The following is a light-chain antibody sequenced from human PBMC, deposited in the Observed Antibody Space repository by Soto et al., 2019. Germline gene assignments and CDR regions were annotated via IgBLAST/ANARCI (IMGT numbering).Light chain of an antibody. J-gene: IGKJ2*01. Sequence: DIVLTQSPLSLAVTPGEPASISCRSSQSLLHNYGNNYLDWYLQRPGQSPQLMIYLGSYRASGVPDRFSGSGSGTDFTLKISRVEPEDVGIYYCMQALQTPDTFGQGTKLEIK. CDR3: MQALQTPDT. V-gene: IGKV2-28*01. CDR2: LGS. CDR1: QSLLHNYGNNY.